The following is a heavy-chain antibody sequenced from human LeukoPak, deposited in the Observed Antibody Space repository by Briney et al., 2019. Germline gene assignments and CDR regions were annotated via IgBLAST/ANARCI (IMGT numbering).Heavy chain of an antibody. V-gene: IGHV1-18*01. CDR2: ISPYNGNR. CDR3: ARSTRKTYCSGGSCFPDY. Sequence: ASVKVSCKASGYSFINFGINWVRQAPGQGLEWMGWISPYNGNRHYTRKFQGRVTMTTDTSTSTAYMELRSLRADDTAVYYCARSTRKTYCSGGSCFPDYWGQGALVTVSS. CDR1: GYSFINFG. D-gene: IGHD2-15*01. J-gene: IGHJ4*02.